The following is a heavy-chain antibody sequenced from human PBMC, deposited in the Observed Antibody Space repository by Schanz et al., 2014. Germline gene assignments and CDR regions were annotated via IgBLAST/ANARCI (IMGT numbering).Heavy chain of an antibody. CDR2: IWYDGNNK. Sequence: VQLVESGGGVVRPGRSLRLSCAASGFSFSGSGMHWVRQAPGKGLEWVAVIWYDGNNKYYADSVKGRFTISRDNSKNTLYLQMNSLRAEDTAVYYCAKGQLLSYYFDYWGQGTLVTVSS. D-gene: IGHD2-21*01. CDR1: GFSFSGSG. CDR3: AKGQLLSYYFDY. J-gene: IGHJ4*02. V-gene: IGHV3-33*06.